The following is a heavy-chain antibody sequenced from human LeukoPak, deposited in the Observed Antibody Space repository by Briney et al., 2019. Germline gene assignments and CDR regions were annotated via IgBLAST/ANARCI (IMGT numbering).Heavy chain of an antibody. CDR2: IYYSGNT. V-gene: IGHV4-59*01. CDR3: AGGGQWLAFDS. CDR1: GGSIMNYY. D-gene: IGHD6-19*01. Sequence: PSETLSLTCTVSGGSIMNYYWSWFRQPPGKRLEWIGHIYYSGNTNYNPSLKSRVSISVDTSKNQFSLRVTSVTAADTAIYFCAGGGQWLAFDSWGRGAQVTVSS. J-gene: IGHJ4*02.